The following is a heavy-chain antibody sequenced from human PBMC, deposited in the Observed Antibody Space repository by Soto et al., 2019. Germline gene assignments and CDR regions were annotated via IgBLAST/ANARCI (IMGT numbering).Heavy chain of an antibody. CDR1: GFTFSNYE. CDR2: ISNNGAHT. V-gene: IGHV3-64*01. J-gene: IGHJ6*03. Sequence: EAQLVESGGGLVQPGGSLRLSCAASGFTFSNYEMHWVRQAPGKGLEYVSGISNNGAHTDYAKSVKGRFTISRDNSENTLYIQMGSRRAEDMALYYCARRGYGSRWPNDYMDVWGKGTTVSVSS. D-gene: IGHD6-13*01. CDR3: ARRGYGSRWPNDYMDV.